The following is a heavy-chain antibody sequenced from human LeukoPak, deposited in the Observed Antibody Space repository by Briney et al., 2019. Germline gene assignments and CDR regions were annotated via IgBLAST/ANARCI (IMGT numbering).Heavy chain of an antibody. V-gene: IGHV3-53*01. CDR1: GLTVSNSY. D-gene: IGHD2-21*02. J-gene: IGHJ3*02. CDR3: ARGGGAYCGSDCFRAFDI. Sequence: PGGSLRLSCAASGLTVSNSYMSWVRQAPGKGLQWVSVIYSGGSTYYADSVKGRFTISRDTSKNTLYLQMNSLRAEDTAVYYCARGGGAYCGSDCFRAFDIWGQGTTVTVSS. CDR2: IYSGGST.